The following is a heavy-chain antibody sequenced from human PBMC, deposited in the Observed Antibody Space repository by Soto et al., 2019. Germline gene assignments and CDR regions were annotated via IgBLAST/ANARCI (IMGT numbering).Heavy chain of an antibody. D-gene: IGHD6-19*01. CDR1: NGSFSDYF. V-gene: IGHV4-34*01. CDR2: IKESGFA. CDR3: ARGKSSGPLYYFDT. J-gene: IGHJ4*02. Sequence: PSETLSLTCGVCNGSFSDYFWNWIRQPPGKGLEWIGEIKESGFATYNPSLKRRVTMSVDTANNQFSLKVTSVTAADTAVYYCARGKSSGPLYYFDTWGQGTLVTVSS.